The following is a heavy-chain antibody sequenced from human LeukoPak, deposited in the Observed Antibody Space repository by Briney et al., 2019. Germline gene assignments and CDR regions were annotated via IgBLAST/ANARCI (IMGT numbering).Heavy chain of an antibody. Sequence: SETLSLTCTVSGYSISSNYYWGWIRQPPGKGLEWIGSIYHSGSTYYNPSLKSRVTISVDTSKNQFSLKLSSVTAADTAVYYCARGLWFGELSLYNWFDPWGQGTLVTVSS. J-gene: IGHJ5*02. CDR2: IYHSGST. CDR3: ARGLWFGELSLYNWFDP. V-gene: IGHV4-38-2*02. D-gene: IGHD3-10*01. CDR1: GYSISSNYY.